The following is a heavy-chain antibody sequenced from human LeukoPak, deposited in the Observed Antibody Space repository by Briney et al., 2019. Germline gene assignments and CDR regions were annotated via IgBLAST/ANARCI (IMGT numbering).Heavy chain of an antibody. D-gene: IGHD3-3*01. CDR2: ISGSGGST. CDR1: GFTFSSYA. Sequence: PGGSLRLSCAASGFTFSSYAMSWVRQAPGKGLEWVSAISGSGGSTYYADSVKGRFTISRDNSKNTLYLQMNSLRAEDTAVYYCALRTIFDYYYMDVWGKGTTVTVSS. V-gene: IGHV3-23*01. CDR3: ALRTIFDYYYMDV. J-gene: IGHJ6*03.